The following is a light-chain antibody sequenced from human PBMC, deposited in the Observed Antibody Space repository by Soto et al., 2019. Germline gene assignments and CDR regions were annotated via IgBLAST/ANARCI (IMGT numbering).Light chain of an antibody. CDR2: DVG. J-gene: IGLJ1*01. V-gene: IGLV2-11*01. Sequence: QSVLTQPRSVSGSPGQPVTISCKGTSSDVGGSNYVSWYQQPPGKAPKLMIYDVGKRPSGVPDRFSASKSGNTASLTIFGLHAEDEADYYCCSFAGSNTYVFGTGTKLTVL. CDR3: CSFAGSNTYV. CDR1: SSDVGGSNY.